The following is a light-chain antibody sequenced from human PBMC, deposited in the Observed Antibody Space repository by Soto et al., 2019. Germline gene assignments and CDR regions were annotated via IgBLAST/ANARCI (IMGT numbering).Light chain of an antibody. V-gene: IGKV4-1*01. J-gene: IGKJ2*01. Sequence: DIVMTQSPYALTVSLGERATINCKSTRIVLYSSTNKNYLAWYQQKPGQPPKLLIYWSSTRESGVPDRFSGSGSGTDFTLTISSLQAEDVAVYYCQQYYSTPQTFGQGTKLAIK. CDR1: RIVLYSSTNKNY. CDR2: WSS. CDR3: QQYYSTPQT.